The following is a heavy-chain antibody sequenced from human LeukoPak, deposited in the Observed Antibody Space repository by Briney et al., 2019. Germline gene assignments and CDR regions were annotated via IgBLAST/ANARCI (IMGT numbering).Heavy chain of an antibody. V-gene: IGHV3-23*01. CDR1: GFTFDDYA. Sequence: GRSLRLSCAASGFTFDDYAMHWVRQAPGKGLEWVSAISGSGGSTYYADSVKGRFTISRDNSKNTLYLQMNSLRAEDTAVYYCAKDSLLWFGELSPDYWGQGTLVTVSS. D-gene: IGHD3-10*01. CDR3: AKDSLLWFGELSPDY. CDR2: ISGSGGST. J-gene: IGHJ4*02.